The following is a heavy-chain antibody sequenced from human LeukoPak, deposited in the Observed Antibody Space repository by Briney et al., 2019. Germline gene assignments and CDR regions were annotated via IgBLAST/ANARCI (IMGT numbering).Heavy chain of an antibody. CDR2: IRSKANSYAT. Sequence: GGSLRLSCAASGFTFSGSAMHWVRQASGKGLEWVGRIRSKANSYATAYAASVKGRFTISRDDSKNTAYLQMNSLKTEDTAVYYCTRLGSSSHPNAFDIWGQGTMVTVSS. D-gene: IGHD6-6*01. J-gene: IGHJ3*02. CDR3: TRLGSSSHPNAFDI. CDR1: GFTFSGSA. V-gene: IGHV3-73*01.